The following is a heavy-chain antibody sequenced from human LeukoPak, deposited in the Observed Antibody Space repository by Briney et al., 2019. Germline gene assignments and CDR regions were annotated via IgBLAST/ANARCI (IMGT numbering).Heavy chain of an antibody. CDR1: GFTFSSYS. D-gene: IGHD6-6*01. CDR2: ISSSSNYI. V-gene: IGHV3-21*01. Sequence: GGSLRLSCAASGFTFSSYSMNWVRQAPGKGLEWVSSISSSSNYIYYADSVKGRFTISRDNAKNSLYLQMNSLRAEDTAVYYCARGLRIAALDYWGQGTLVTVSS. J-gene: IGHJ4*02. CDR3: ARGLRIAALDY.